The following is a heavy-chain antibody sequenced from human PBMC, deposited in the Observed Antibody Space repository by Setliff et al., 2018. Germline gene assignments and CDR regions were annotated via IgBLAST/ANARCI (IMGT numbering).Heavy chain of an antibody. CDR2: IWDDGVKK. Sequence: GSLRLSCAASGFTFSTYRMHWVRQATGKGLEWVAVIWDDGVKKYHADSVKGRFTISRDNSKNTLYLQMNSLRPEDTAVYYCARTCSGSGCYAGLESWGQGTPVTVSS. J-gene: IGHJ4*02. CDR3: ARTCSGSGCYAGLES. D-gene: IGHD2-15*01. CDR1: GFTFSTYR. V-gene: IGHV3-33*08.